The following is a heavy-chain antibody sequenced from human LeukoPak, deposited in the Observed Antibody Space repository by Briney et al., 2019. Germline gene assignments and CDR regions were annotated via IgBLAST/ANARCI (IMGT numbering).Heavy chain of an antibody. CDR3: ARDLRPLGSGSSYSWNYFDY. V-gene: IGHV3-66*01. CDR1: GFTVNINY. Sequence: GGSLRLSCAASGFTVNINYMSWVRQAPGKGLEWVSIIYSGGSTYYADSVKGRFTISRDNSKNTMYLQMNSLRAEDTAVYYCARDLRPLGSGSSYSWNYFDYWGQGTLVTVSS. J-gene: IGHJ4*02. D-gene: IGHD3-10*01. CDR2: IYSGGST.